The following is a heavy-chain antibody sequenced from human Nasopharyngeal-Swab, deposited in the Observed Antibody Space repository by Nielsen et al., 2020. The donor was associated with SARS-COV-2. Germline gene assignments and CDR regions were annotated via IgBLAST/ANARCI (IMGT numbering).Heavy chain of an antibody. V-gene: IGHV3-9*01. J-gene: IGHJ4*02. CDR2: ITWNSGGI. Sequence: SLKISCAASGFTFDDYAMHWVRQAPGKGLEWVSGITWNSGGIGYADPVKGRFTISRDNAKNSLYLQMNSLRPEDTALYYCAKLGAQGAVADHFDSWGQGTLVTVSS. D-gene: IGHD6-19*01. CDR3: AKLGAQGAVADHFDS. CDR1: GFTFDDYA.